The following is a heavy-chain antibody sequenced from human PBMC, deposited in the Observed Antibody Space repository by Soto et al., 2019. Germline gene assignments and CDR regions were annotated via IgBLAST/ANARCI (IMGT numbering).Heavy chain of an antibody. V-gene: IGHV1-69*01. D-gene: IGHD5-12*01. CDR3: ASYEMATTRAWAFDY. Sequence: QVQLVQSGAEVKKPGSSVKVSCKASGGTFSSYAISWVRQAPGQGLEWMGGIIPIFGTANYAQKFQGRVTMTADESTSTAYMELSSLRSEDTAVYYCASYEMATTRAWAFDYWGQGTLVTVSS. CDR2: IIPIFGTA. CDR1: GGTFSSYA. J-gene: IGHJ4*02.